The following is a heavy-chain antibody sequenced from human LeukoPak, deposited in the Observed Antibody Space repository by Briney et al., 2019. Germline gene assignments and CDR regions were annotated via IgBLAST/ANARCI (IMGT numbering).Heavy chain of an antibody. Sequence: PGGSLRLSCAASGFTFSSYCMSWVRQAPGKGLEWVANIKQDGSEKYYVDSLKGRFTISRDNAKNSLYLQMNSLRAEDTAVYYCARVPATDDYGNYWGQGTLVTVSS. V-gene: IGHV3-7*01. D-gene: IGHD4-17*01. CDR3: ARVPATDDYGNY. J-gene: IGHJ4*02. CDR1: GFTFSSYC. CDR2: IKQDGSEK.